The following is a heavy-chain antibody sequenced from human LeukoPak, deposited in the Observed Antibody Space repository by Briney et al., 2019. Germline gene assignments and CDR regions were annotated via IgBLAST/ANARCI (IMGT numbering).Heavy chain of an antibody. D-gene: IGHD6-19*01. J-gene: IGHJ4*02. Sequence: ASVKVSCKASGYTFTGYYMHWVRQAPGQGLEWMGWISAYNGNTNYAQKLQGRVTMTTDTSTSTAYMELRSLRSDDTAVYYCARAVAGTTPIDYWGQGTLVTVSS. CDR3: ARAVAGTTPIDY. CDR1: GYTFTGYY. V-gene: IGHV1-18*04. CDR2: ISAYNGNT.